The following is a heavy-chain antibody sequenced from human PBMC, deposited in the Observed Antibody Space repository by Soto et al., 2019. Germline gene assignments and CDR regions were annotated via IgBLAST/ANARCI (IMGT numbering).Heavy chain of an antibody. CDR3: TTVWSDYDILTGYYYMDY. Sequence: GGSLRLSCAASGFTFSNAWMSWVRQAPGKGLEWVGRIKSKTDGGTTDYAAPVKGRFTISRDDSKNTLYLQMNSLKTEDTAVYYCTTVWSDYDILTGYYYMDYWGQGTLVTVSS. J-gene: IGHJ4*02. D-gene: IGHD3-9*01. CDR2: IKSKTDGGTT. CDR1: GFTFSNAW. V-gene: IGHV3-15*01.